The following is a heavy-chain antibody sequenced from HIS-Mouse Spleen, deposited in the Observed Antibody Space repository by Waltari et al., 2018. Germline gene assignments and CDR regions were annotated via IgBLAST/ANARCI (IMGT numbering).Heavy chain of an antibody. CDR2: IDYSGGT. CDR3: ARDSVEDIVVVPAAVFDY. V-gene: IGHV4-39*07. J-gene: IGHJ4*02. Sequence: QLQLQESGPGLVKPSETLSLTCTVSGGSISSSSYYWGWIRQPPGKGLEWIGSIDYSGGTDDNPALKSRGTISVDTSKNQCSLKLRLVTAADTAVYYCARDSVEDIVVVPAAVFDYWGQGTLVTVSS. CDR1: GGSISSSSYY. D-gene: IGHD2-2*01.